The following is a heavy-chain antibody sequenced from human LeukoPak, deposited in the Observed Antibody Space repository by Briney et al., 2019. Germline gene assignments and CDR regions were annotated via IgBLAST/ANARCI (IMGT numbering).Heavy chain of an antibody. Sequence: ASVKVSCKVSGYTLTELSMHWVRQAPGKGLEWMGGFDPEDGETIYAQKFQGRVTMTEDTSTDTAYMELSSLRSEDTAVYYCATGIYSSSWYGRDFDYWGQGTLVTVSS. J-gene: IGHJ4*02. V-gene: IGHV1-24*01. D-gene: IGHD6-13*01. CDR3: ATGIYSSSWYGRDFDY. CDR1: GYTLTELS. CDR2: FDPEDGET.